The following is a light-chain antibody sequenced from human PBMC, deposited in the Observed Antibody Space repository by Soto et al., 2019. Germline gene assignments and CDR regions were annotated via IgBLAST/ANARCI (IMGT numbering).Light chain of an antibody. CDR2: KAS. CDR3: QHYNSYSEA. J-gene: IGKJ1*01. V-gene: IGKV1-5*03. CDR1: QSISSW. Sequence: ITLTHSPSTLSASKPGGACIXIRASQSISSWLAWYQQKPGKAPKLLIYKASSLESGVPSRFSGSGSGTEFTLTISSLQPDDFATYYCQHYNSYSEAFGQGTKVDI.